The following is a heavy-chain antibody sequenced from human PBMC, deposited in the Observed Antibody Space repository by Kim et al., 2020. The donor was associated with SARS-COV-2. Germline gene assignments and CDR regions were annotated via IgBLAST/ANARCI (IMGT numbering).Heavy chain of an antibody. Sequence: SETLSLTCTVSGGSISSSSYYWGWIRQPPGQGLEWIGSIYYSGSTYYNPSLKSRVTISVDTSKNQFSLKLSSVTAADTAVYDCARHLPGRGGHFDYWGQGTLVTVSS. V-gene: IGHV4-39*01. D-gene: IGHD3-10*01. CDR1: GGSISSSSYY. CDR2: IYYSGST. CDR3: ARHLPGRGGHFDY. J-gene: IGHJ4*02.